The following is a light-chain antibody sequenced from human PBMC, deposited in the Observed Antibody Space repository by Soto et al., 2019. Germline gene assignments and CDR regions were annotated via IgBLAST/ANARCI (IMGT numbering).Light chain of an antibody. V-gene: IGKV1-5*01. CDR3: QQLSTYPST. Sequence: DIQMTQSPSTLPASVGDRVTITCRASQTISSWLAWYQQKPGKAPDLLIYDASRLAGGVPSRFSGSESGTEFTLTIGSLQPDDFATYYCQQLSTYPSTFGGGTKVEIK. J-gene: IGKJ4*01. CDR2: DAS. CDR1: QTISSW.